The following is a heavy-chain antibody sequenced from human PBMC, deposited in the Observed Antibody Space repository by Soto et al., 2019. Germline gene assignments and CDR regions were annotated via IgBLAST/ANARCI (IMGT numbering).Heavy chain of an antibody. V-gene: IGHV1-18*01. Sequence: QVQLVQSGAEVKKPGASVKVSCKASGYTFTNYAFSWVRQAPGHGLEWRGWISAYNGNTNYPQKLQGRVTMTTDTSTSTAYMELRSLRSDDTAVYYCARDLAAAGPFDCWGQGTLVTVSS. CDR1: GYTFTNYA. CDR2: ISAYNGNT. J-gene: IGHJ4*02. CDR3: ARDLAAAGPFDC. D-gene: IGHD6-13*01.